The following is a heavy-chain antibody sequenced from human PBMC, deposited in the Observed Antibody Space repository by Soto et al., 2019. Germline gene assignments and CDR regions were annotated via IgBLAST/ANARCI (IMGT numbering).Heavy chain of an antibody. CDR1: GGAISSYY. V-gene: IGHV4-4*07. Sequence: SETLSLTCSVPGGAISSYYWSWVRQPAGKGLERIGRVFSSGSTNYNASLKSRVTMSIDTSKNEVSLTLRSVTAADTAVYYCARVAFSYFGMDVWGPGTTVTVSS. J-gene: IGHJ6*02. CDR2: VFSSGST. D-gene: IGHD3-3*02. CDR3: ARVAFSYFGMDV.